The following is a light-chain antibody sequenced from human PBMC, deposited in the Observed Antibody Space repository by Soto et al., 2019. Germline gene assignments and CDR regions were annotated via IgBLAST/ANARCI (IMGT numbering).Light chain of an antibody. J-gene: IGLJ1*01. CDR3: AAWDDSLNGRFV. CDR1: SSNIGSNT. CDR2: SHN. V-gene: IGLV1-44*01. Sequence: QSALTQPPSASGTPGQRVTISCSGSSSNIGSNTVNWYQQLPGTAPQLLIYSHNQRPSGVPDRFSGSKSGTSASLAISGLQSEDEADYYCAAWDDSLNGRFVFVPGTKVTVL.